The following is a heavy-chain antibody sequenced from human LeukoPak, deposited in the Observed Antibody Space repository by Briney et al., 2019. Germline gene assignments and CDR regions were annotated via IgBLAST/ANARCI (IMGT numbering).Heavy chain of an antibody. CDR2: IYSDGST. CDR1: GFTVSSNY. CDR3: VRDNPRCCGVVPANIDDY. Sequence: GGSLRLSCAASGFTVSSNYMSWVRQAPGKGLDWVSLIYSDGSTYYADSVKGRFTISRDNSKNTLYLQMNSQRAEDTAVYYCVRDNPRCCGVVPANIDDYWGQGTLVTVSS. D-gene: IGHD2-15*01. V-gene: IGHV3-53*01. J-gene: IGHJ4*02.